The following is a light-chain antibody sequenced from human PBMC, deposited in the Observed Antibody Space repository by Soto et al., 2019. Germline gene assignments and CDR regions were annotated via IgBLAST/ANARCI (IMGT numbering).Light chain of an antibody. CDR2: VNT. Sequence: QPVLTQPPSVSGAPGQRVTISCTGSSSNIGAGYDVHWYQRLPGTAPKLLIYVNTNRPSGVPDRFSGSKSGTSASLAITGLQAEDEADYYCQSYDSRLSAHVVFGGGTKLTVL. V-gene: IGLV1-40*01. CDR3: QSYDSRLSAHVV. CDR1: SSNIGAGYD. J-gene: IGLJ2*01.